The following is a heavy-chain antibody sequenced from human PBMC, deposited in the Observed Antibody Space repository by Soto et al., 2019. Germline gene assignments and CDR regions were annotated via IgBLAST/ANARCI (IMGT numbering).Heavy chain of an antibody. Sequence: QLQLQESGPGLVKPSATLSLTCSVSGASISSKSYYWAWIRQPPGKGLEWIGNIFYAGDTYYTPYLESRLTIAVALSQNHLSLRLSSVTAADTALYYCARLDLAYYGLDVWGQGATVLVSS. CDR1: GASISSKSYY. J-gene: IGHJ6*02. V-gene: IGHV4-39*01. D-gene: IGHD3-9*01. CDR3: ARLDLAYYGLDV. CDR2: IFYAGDT.